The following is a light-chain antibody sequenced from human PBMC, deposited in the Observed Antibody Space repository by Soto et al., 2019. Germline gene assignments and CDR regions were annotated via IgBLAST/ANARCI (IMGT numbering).Light chain of an antibody. CDR3: QHYNSFPLT. CDR2: DAS. Sequence: DIQMTQSPSSLSASLGDRVTITCQASQDIRFYLNWFHQKTGQAPKLLIYDASQLETGVPSRFSGSGSGTDFTFTINSLQPEDIGTYYCQHYNSFPLTFGQGTRLDI. V-gene: IGKV1-33*01. CDR1: QDIRFY. J-gene: IGKJ5*01.